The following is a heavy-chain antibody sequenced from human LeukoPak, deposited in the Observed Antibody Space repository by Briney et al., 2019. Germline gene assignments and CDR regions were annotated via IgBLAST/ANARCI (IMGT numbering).Heavy chain of an antibody. V-gene: IGHV3-21*01. CDR1: GFTFSSYS. D-gene: IGHD1-26*01. CDR3: ARESPWELLEGTIDY. Sequence: GGSLRLSCAASGFTFSSYSMNWVRQAPGKGLEWVSSISSSSSYIYYADSVMGRFTISRDNAKNSLYLQMNSLRAEDTAVYYCARESPWELLEGTIDYWGQGTLVTVSS. J-gene: IGHJ4*02. CDR2: ISSSSSYI.